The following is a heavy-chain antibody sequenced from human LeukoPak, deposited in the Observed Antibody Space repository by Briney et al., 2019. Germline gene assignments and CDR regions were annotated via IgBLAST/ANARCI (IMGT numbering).Heavy chain of an antibody. V-gene: IGHV3-23*01. J-gene: IGHJ6*02. D-gene: IGHD2-2*01. CDR2: ISGSGGST. CDR1: GFTFRSYA. CDR3: AKDLVGCSSTSCYFTVGGMDV. Sequence: PGGSLRLSCAASGFTFRSYAMSWVREAPGKGLEWVSAISGSGGSTYYADSVKGRFTISRDNSKNTLYLQMNSLRAEDTAVYYCAKDLVGCSSTSCYFTVGGMDVWGQGTTVTVSS.